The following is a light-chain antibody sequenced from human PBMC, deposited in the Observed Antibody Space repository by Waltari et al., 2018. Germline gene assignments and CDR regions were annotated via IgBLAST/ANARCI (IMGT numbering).Light chain of an antibody. CDR2: YDD. Sequence: QSVLTQPPSVSEAPRQRVTLPCSGSSSNIGNNAVNWYQQLPGEAPKLLIYYDDLLPSGVSDRFSGSKSGTSASMAIGGLLSEDEGDYYCAAWDDSLNAVVFGGGTK. V-gene: IGLV1-36*01. CDR1: SSNIGNNA. J-gene: IGLJ2*01. CDR3: AAWDDSLNAVV.